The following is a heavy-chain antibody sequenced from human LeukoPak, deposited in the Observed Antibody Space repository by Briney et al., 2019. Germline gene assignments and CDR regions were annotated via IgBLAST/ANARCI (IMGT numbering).Heavy chain of an antibody. J-gene: IGHJ3*02. CDR3: ARDSGFDAFDI. CDR1: GFTFSSYW. Sequence: GGSLRLSCAASGFTFSSYWMGWVRQAPGKGLEWVANIKQNGSEKYYVDSVKGRFTISRDNAKNSLYLQMNSLRAEDTAVYYCARDSGFDAFDIWGQGTMVTVSS. V-gene: IGHV3-7*01. D-gene: IGHD5-12*01. CDR2: IKQNGSEK.